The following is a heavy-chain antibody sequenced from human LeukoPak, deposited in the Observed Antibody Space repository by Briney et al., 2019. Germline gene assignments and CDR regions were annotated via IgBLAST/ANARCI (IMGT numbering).Heavy chain of an antibody. J-gene: IGHJ4*02. CDR2: IYHSGST. V-gene: IGHV4-38-2*02. Sequence: PSETLSLTCTVSGYSISSGYYWGWIRQPPGKGLEWIGSIYHSGSTYYNPSLKSRVTISVDTSKNQFSLKLSSVTAADTAVYYCARTGDYSGSYYLLASGIDYWGQGTLVTVSS. CDR3: ARTGDYSGSYYLLASGIDY. D-gene: IGHD1-26*01. CDR1: GYSISSGYY.